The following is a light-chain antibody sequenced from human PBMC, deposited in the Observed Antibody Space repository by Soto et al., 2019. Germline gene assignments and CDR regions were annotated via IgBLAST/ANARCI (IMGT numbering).Light chain of an antibody. Sequence: QSALTQPASVSDSPGQSITISCIGTSSDIGAFNHVSWHQLHPGKAPKLIIYDVINRPSGVSNRFSGSKTGNTASLIISGLQAEDEADYYCSSYTSSSSYVFGSGTKLTVL. J-gene: IGLJ1*01. CDR3: SSYTSSSSYV. V-gene: IGLV2-14*03. CDR2: DVI. CDR1: SSDIGAFNH.